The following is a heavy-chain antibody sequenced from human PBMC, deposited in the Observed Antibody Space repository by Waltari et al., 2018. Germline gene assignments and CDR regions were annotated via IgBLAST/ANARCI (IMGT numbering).Heavy chain of an antibody. J-gene: IGHJ5*02. D-gene: IGHD6-6*01. V-gene: IGHV4-39*07. CDR2: FNYIGST. CDR3: VREWSSSSSWFDP. CDR1: GGSIGRNTFY. Sequence: QVQLQESGPGLVTSSETLSLPCTVSGGSIGRNTFYWAWIRQPPGKRMAWMASFNYIGSTYAMPSLKSRVTISVDTSRNQLSLRLTSVTAADTAVYFCVREWSSSSSWFDPWGQGTLVTVSS.